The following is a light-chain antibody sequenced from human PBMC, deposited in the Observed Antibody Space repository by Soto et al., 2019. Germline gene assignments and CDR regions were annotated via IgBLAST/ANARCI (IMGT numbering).Light chain of an antibody. CDR2: DST. CDR3: QQRNVWPPIT. J-gene: IGKJ5*01. V-gene: IGKV3-11*01. CDR1: QSIHTS. Sequence: VLTQSPATLSLSPGERATLSCRASQSIHTSLAWYQQKPGQPPRLVVYDSTLRANGVPDRFGGSRSGTEFTLTLNHLEPEDFAVYYCQQRNVWPPITFGQGTRLEI.